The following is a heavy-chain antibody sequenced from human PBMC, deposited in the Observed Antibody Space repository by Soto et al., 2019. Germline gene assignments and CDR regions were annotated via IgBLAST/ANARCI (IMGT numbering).Heavy chain of an antibody. Sequence: GGSLRLCCAASGFTFSSYSMHWVRQAPGKGLEWVALIWYDGTKKYYADSVKGRFTISRDNSKNTLYLEMNSLRAEDTAVYYCVTRSGDSSGYFHNWGQGTLVTVSS. CDR3: VTRSGDSSGYFHN. CDR1: GFTFSSYS. V-gene: IGHV3-33*08. CDR2: IWYDGTKK. J-gene: IGHJ4*02. D-gene: IGHD3-22*01.